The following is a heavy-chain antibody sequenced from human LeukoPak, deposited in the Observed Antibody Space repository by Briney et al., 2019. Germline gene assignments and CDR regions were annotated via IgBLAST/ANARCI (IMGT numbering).Heavy chain of an antibody. Sequence: GGSLRLSCAASGFTFSDYYMSWIRQAPGRGLEWLSYISPSGSTLYEADSMKGRFTISRDNARNSLFLQMNSLRAEDTAVYYCAREKKRGYSGYDYWGQGTLVTVSS. J-gene: IGHJ4*02. D-gene: IGHD5-12*01. CDR2: ISPSGSTL. CDR1: GFTFSDYY. V-gene: IGHV3-11*01. CDR3: AREKKRGYSGYDY.